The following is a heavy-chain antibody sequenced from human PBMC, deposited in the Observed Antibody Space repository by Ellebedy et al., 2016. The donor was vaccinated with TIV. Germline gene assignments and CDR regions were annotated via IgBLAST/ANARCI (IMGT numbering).Heavy chain of an antibody. V-gene: IGHV5-51*01. CDR2: IYPGDSDT. D-gene: IGHD2-8*01. CDR1: GYSFTSYW. CDR3: AGHGAGYCTNGVCYIPDY. J-gene: IGHJ4*02. Sequence: PGGSLRLSCNGSGYSFTSYWIGWVRQMPGKGLEWMGIIYPGDSDTRYSPSFQGQVTPPADKSISTAYLQWSSPKASDTAMYYCAGHGAGYCTNGVCYIPDYWGQGTLVTVSS.